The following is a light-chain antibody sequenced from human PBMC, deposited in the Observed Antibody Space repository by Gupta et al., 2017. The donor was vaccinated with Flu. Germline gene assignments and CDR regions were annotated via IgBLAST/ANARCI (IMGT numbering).Light chain of an antibody. Sequence: QSTLTQPASVSGSPGQSITITCTGTSSDVGGYNYVSWYQQHPGKAPKLIVYEVSKRPAGVSRRFSGSKSGNTASLTILGRQEEEEADYYCSTDTSSSTLVFGGGTKLTV. V-gene: IGLV2-14*01. CDR1: SSDVGGYNY. CDR3: STDTSSSTLV. CDR2: EVS. J-gene: IGLJ3*02.